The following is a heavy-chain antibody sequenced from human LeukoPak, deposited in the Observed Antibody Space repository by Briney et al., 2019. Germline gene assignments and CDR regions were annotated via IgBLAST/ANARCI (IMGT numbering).Heavy chain of an antibody. Sequence: SETLSLTCTVSGGSISSYYWSWIRQPPGKGLEWIGYIYYSGSTNYNPSLKSRVTISVDTSKNQFSLKLSSVTAADTAVYYCARETSLLVHTYDYWGQGTLVTVSS. V-gene: IGHV4-59*12. CDR1: GGSISSYY. CDR2: IYYSGST. CDR3: ARETSLLVHTYDY. J-gene: IGHJ4*02.